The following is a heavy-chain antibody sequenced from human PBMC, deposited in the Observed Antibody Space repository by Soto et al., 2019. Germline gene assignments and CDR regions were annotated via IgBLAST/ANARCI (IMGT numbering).Heavy chain of an antibody. CDR1: GGSISSTSYY. D-gene: IGHD3-10*01. J-gene: IGHJ4*02. Sequence: SETLSLTCTVSGGSISSTSYYWGWIRQPPGKGLEWIGNIYHSGTTYYNPSLTSRVTISVDTSKNQFSLKLTFVTAADTAVYYCARHDYDSGSYVRYWGQGTLVTVSS. V-gene: IGHV4-39*01. CDR2: IYHSGTT. CDR3: ARHDYDSGSYVRY.